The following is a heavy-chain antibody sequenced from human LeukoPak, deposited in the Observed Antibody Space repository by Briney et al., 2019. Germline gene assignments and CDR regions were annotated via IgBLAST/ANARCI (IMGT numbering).Heavy chain of an antibody. CDR3: AATIKRDYGDTNLDY. CDR2: MHNGRYS. V-gene: IGHV4-59*01. D-gene: IGHD4/OR15-4a*01. J-gene: IGHJ4*02. CDR1: GDSISSYF. Sequence: PSETLSLTCSVPGDSISSYFWSWIRQPPGKGLERIGYMHNGRYSNYNPSLKSRVTISGDTSKNQLSLKLTSVTAADTAVYYCAATIKRDYGDTNLDYWGQGTLVTVSS.